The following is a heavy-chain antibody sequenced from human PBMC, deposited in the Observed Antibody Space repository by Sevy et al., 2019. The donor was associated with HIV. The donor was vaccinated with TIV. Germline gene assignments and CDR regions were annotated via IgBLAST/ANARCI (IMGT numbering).Heavy chain of an antibody. Sequence: LTCAASGFTFSSYSMNWVRQAPGKGLEWVSSISSSSSYIYYADSVKGRFTISRDNAKNSLYLQMNSLRAEDTAVYYCATGKVNYYDTSFARVWGQGTLVTVSS. CDR3: ATGKVNYYDTSFARV. V-gene: IGHV3-21*01. CDR1: GFTFSSYS. J-gene: IGHJ4*02. CDR2: ISSSSSYI. D-gene: IGHD3-22*01.